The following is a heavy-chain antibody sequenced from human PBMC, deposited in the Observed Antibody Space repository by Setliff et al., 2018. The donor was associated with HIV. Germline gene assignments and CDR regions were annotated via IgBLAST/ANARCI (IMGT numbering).Heavy chain of an antibody. V-gene: IGHV4-4*08. J-gene: IGHJ2*01. CDR1: GGSISSYY. CDR3: ARRTAVAGRRYFDL. D-gene: IGHD6-19*01. Sequence: LSLTCTVSGGSISSYYWSWIRQPPGKGLEWIGYIYTSGSTNYNPSLKSRVTISVDTSKNQFSLKLSSVTAADTAVYYCARRTAVAGRRYFDLWGRGTLVTVSS. CDR2: IYTSGST.